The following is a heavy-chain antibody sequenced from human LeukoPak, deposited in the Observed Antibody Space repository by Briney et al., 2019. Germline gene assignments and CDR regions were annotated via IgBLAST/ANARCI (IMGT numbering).Heavy chain of an antibody. V-gene: IGHV3-48*02. CDR3: ARAYGAFDI. Sequence: GGSLRLSCAASGFXFSSYTINWVRQAPGRGLEWVSYISGSGSTIYYADSVKGRFTISRDNAKNSLYLQMNSLRDEDTAVYYCARAYGAFDIWGQGTMVTVSS. D-gene: IGHD2-8*01. CDR2: ISGSGSTI. J-gene: IGHJ3*02. CDR1: GFXFSSYT.